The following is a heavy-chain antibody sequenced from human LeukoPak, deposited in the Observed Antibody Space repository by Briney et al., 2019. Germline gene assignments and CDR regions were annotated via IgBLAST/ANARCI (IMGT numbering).Heavy chain of an antibody. CDR3: ARPCSGGSCYSSYDAFDI. D-gene: IGHD2-15*01. CDR1: GYSFTSYW. J-gene: IGHJ3*02. CDR2: IYPGDSDT. V-gene: IGHV5-51*01. Sequence: GESLKISCKGSGYSFTSYWIGWVRQMPGKGLEWMGIIYPGDSDTRYNPSFQDQVTISADKSISTAYLQWSSLKASDTAMYYCARPCSGGSCYSSYDAFDIWGQGTMVTVSS.